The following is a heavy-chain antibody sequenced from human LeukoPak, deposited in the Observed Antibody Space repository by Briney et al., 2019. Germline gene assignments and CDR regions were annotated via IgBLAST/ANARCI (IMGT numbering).Heavy chain of an antibody. CDR1: GGTFSSYA. V-gene: IGHV1-69*04. CDR2: IIPIFGIA. Sequence: SVKVSCKASGGTFSSYAISRVRQAPRQGLEWMGRIIPIFGIANYAQKFQGRVTITADKSTSTAYMELSSLRSEDTAVYYCAGDQIVVVPAAYNWFDPWGQGTLVSVSS. D-gene: IGHD2-2*01. J-gene: IGHJ5*02. CDR3: AGDQIVVVPAAYNWFDP.